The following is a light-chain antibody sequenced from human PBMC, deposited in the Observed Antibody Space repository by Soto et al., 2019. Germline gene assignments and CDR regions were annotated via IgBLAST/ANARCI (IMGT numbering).Light chain of an antibody. Sequence: EVVLTQSPGTLSLSPGDRATLSCGASQSVTSKLAWYQQKPGQAPRLLIYDASSRATGVPDRFSGSGSGTDFTLTINRLEPEDFAVYYCQQYGSSITFGQGTRLEIK. CDR2: DAS. V-gene: IGKV3-20*01. CDR1: QSVTSK. J-gene: IGKJ5*01. CDR3: QQYGSSIT.